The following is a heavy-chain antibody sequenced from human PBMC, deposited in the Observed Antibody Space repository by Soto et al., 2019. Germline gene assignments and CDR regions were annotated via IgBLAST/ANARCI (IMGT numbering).Heavy chain of an antibody. CDR3: ARDTNGENDS. CDR2: IYYSGST. D-gene: IGHD3-10*01. V-gene: IGHV4-61*01. Sequence: QVQLQESGPGLVKPSETLSLTCTVSGGSVSSGSYYWSWIRQPPGKGLEWIGYIYYSGSTNYDPSRKSRVTISVDTSKTQFSLKLSSLTAAETAVYYCARDTNGENDSWGQGTLVTVSS. CDR1: GGSVSSGSYY. J-gene: IGHJ5*01.